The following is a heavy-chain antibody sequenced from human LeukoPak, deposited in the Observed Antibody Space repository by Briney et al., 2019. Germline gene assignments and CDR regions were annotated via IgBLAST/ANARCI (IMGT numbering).Heavy chain of an antibody. CDR2: ISGSGGST. Sequence: GGSLRLSCAASGFTFSSYAMSWVRQAPGKGLEWVSAISGSGGSTYYADSVKGRFTISRDNSKNTLYLQMNSLRAEDTAVYYCASNDEAPQLLSYYYYYMDVWGKGTTVTVSS. D-gene: IGHD2-2*01. J-gene: IGHJ6*03. CDR1: GFTFSSYA. V-gene: IGHV3-23*01. CDR3: ASNDEAPQLLSYYYYYMDV.